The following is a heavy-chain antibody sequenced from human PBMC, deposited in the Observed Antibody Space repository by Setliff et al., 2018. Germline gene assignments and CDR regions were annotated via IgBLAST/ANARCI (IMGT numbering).Heavy chain of an antibody. V-gene: IGHV4-39*07. CDR1: GGSISSSSYY. Sequence: PSETLSLTCTVSGGSISSSSYYWGWIRQPPGKGLEWIGTIYYSGSTYYNPSLKSRVTISVDTSKNQFSLKLSSVTAEDTALYHCAREQYYDFPLDYGMDVWGQGTTVTVSS. J-gene: IGHJ6*02. CDR2: IYYSGST. D-gene: IGHD3-3*01. CDR3: AREQYYDFPLDYGMDV.